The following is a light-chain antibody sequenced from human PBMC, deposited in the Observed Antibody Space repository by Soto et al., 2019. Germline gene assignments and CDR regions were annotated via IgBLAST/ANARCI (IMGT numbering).Light chain of an antibody. V-gene: IGKV3-15*01. J-gene: IGKJ5*01. CDR2: DTS. CDR3: QQYNTCTSIT. Sequence: EIVITQSPVTLSVSPGERATLSCRASQSVSRKLVWYQQKPGQAPRLLIYDTSTRATGIPARFSGSGSGTEFTLTISSLQYEDVAVYYCQQYNTCTSITFGQGTRLEIK. CDR1: QSVSRK.